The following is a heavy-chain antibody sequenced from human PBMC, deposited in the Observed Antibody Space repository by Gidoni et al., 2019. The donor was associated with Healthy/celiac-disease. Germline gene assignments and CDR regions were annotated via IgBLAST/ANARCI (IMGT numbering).Heavy chain of an antibody. CDR1: GFTVSSNY. V-gene: IGHV3-53*01. CDR2: IYSGGST. D-gene: IGHD6-13*01. CDR3: AREVQQPEDGYFDY. Sequence: EVQLVESGGGLIQPGGSLRLSCAASGFTVSSNYMSWVRQAPGKGLEWVSVIYSGGSTYYADSVKGRFTISRDNSKNTLYLQMNSLRAEDTAVYYCAREVQQPEDGYFDYWGQGTLVTVSS. J-gene: IGHJ4*02.